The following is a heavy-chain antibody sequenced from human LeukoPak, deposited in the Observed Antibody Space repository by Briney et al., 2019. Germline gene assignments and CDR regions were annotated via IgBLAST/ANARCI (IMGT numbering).Heavy chain of an antibody. D-gene: IGHD2-8*01. V-gene: IGHV4-59*08. CDR1: GGSISSCS. J-gene: IGHJ4*02. CDR3: ARHVYCSNGICSDY. Sequence: SETLSLTCTVSGGSISSCSWNWIRQPPGRGLEWIGNLYYSGSTNYNPSLKSRVTMSVDTSKNQFSLKLSFVTAADTAVYYCARHVYCSNGICSDYWGQGTLVTVSS. CDR2: LYYSGST.